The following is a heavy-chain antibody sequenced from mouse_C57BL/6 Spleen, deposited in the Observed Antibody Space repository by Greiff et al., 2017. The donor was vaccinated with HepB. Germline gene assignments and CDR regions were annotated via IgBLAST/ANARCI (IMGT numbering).Heavy chain of an antibody. CDR1: GYTFTGYW. J-gene: IGHJ2*01. V-gene: IGHV1-9*01. Sequence: QVQLQQSGAELMKPGASVKLSCKATGYTFTGYWLEWVKQRPGHGLEWIGEILPGSGSTNYNEKFKGKATFTADSSSNTAYMQLSSLTTEDSAIYYCARMGIYGYVLYCDYWGQGTTLTVSS. CDR3: ARMGIYGYVLYCDY. CDR2: ILPGSGST. D-gene: IGHD2-2*01.